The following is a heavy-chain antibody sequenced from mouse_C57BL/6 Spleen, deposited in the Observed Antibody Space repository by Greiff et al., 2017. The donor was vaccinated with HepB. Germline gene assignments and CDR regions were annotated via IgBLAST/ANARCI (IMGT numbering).Heavy chain of an antibody. CDR1: GYSITSGYY. V-gene: IGHV3-6*01. CDR3: ARMSSGYVAY. J-gene: IGHJ3*01. CDR2: ISYDGSN. Sequence: EVKLEESGPGLVKPSQSLSLTCSVTGYSITSGYYWNWIRQFPGNKLEWMGYISYDGSNNYNPSLKNRISITRDTSKNQFFLKLNSVTTEDTATYYCARMSSGYVAYWGQGTLVTVSA. D-gene: IGHD3-2*02.